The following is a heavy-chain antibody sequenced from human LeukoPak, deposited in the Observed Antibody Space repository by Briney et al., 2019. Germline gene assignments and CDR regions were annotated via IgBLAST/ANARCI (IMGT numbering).Heavy chain of an antibody. D-gene: IGHD6-19*01. V-gene: IGHV3-43*02. Sequence: GGSLRLSCAASGFTFDDYAMHWVRQAPGKGLEWVSLISGDGGSTYYADSVKGRFTISRDNSKNSLYLRMNSLRTEDTALYYCAKDMAAEGIAVAGSDYWGQGTLVTVSS. CDR3: AKDMAAEGIAVAGSDY. CDR1: GFTFDDYA. J-gene: IGHJ4*02. CDR2: ISGDGGST.